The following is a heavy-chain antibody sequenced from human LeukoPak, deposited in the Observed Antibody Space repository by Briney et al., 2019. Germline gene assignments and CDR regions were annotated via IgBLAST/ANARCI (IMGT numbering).Heavy chain of an antibody. V-gene: IGHV3-53*04. J-gene: IGHJ3*02. CDR1: GFTVSSNY. CDR2: IYSGGST. D-gene: IGHD2-2*02. Sequence: GGSLRLSCAASGFTVSSNYMSWVRQAPGKGLEWASVIYSGGSTYYADSVKGRFTISRHNSKNTLYLQMNSLRAEDTAVYYCARVYGAALDIWGQGTMVTVSS. CDR3: ARVYGAALDI.